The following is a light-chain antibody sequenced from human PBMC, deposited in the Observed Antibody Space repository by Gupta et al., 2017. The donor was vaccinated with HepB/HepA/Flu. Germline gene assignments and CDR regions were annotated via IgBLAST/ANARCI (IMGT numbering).Light chain of an antibody. CDR3: ATGDDILSCYV. CDR2: SNN. V-gene: IGLV1-47*01. J-gene: IGLJ1*01. Sequence: SVLTLPPSASGTPGQRVPLSCSGSSSNLGSHSVYWYQPFPGTAPKPLIYSNNLRSSVFPDRFSGSKYVTSASLASSGLRADDEADYYCATGDDILSCYVFGLGTKVTVL. CDR1: SSNLGSHS.